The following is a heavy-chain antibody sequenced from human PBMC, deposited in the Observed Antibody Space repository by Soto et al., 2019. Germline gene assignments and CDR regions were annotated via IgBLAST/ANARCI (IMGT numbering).Heavy chain of an antibody. CDR3: ARDRVPGVYYHDAFDI. CDR2: ISGSGSTI. Sequence: EVQLVESGGGLVQPGGSLRLSCAASGFTFSSYSMNWVRQAPGKGLEWVSYISGSGSTIYYADSVKGRFTISRDNAKNSLYLQTNSLRAEDTAVYYCARDRVPGVYYHDAFDIWGQGTMVTVSS. V-gene: IGHV3-48*01. CDR1: GFTFSSYS. J-gene: IGHJ3*02. D-gene: IGHD3-10*01.